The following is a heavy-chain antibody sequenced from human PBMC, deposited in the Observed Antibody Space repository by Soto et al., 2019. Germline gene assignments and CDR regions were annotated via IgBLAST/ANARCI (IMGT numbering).Heavy chain of an antibody. CDR2: IYYSGST. CDR3: ARGPSRRNPFDI. Sequence: SETLSLTCTVSGGSISSGGYYWSWIRQHPGKGLEWIGYIYYSGSTYYNPSLKSRVTISVDTSKNQFSLKLSSVTAADTAVYYCARGPSRRNPFDIWGQGTMVTVSS. CDR1: GGSISSGGYY. J-gene: IGHJ3*02. V-gene: IGHV4-31*03.